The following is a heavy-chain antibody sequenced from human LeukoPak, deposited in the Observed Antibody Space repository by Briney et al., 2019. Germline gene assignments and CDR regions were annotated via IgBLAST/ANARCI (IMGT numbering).Heavy chain of an antibody. CDR2: IYWDDDK. J-gene: IGHJ3*02. V-gene: IGHV2-5*02. CDR3: AHRHEGTIFGVVKESRVRNAFDI. Sequence: ESGPTLVNPTQTLTLTCTFSGFSLSTSGVGVGWIRQPPGKALEWLALIYWDDDKRYSPSLKSRLTITKDTSKNQVVLTMTNMDPVDTATYYCAHRHEGTIFGVVKESRVRNAFDIWGQGTMVTVSS. D-gene: IGHD3-3*01. CDR1: GFSLSTSGVG.